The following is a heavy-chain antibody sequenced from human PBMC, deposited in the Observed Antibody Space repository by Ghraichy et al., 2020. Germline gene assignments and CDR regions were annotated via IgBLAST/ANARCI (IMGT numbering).Heavy chain of an antibody. Sequence: SVKVSCKASGYTFTGYYMHWVRQAPGQGLEWMGRINPNSGGTNYAQKFQGRVTMTRDTSISTAYMELSRLRSDDTAVYYCARVATKRITMVQGDIYYYYYMVVWGKGTTGTVSS. V-gene: IGHV1-2*06. D-gene: IGHD3-10*01. CDR1: GYTFTGYY. CDR3: ARVATKRITMVQGDIYYYYYMVV. J-gene: IGHJ6*03. CDR2: INPNSGGT.